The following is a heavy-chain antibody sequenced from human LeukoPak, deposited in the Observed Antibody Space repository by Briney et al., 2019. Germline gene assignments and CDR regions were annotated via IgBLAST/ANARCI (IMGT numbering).Heavy chain of an antibody. CDR3: ARDGLSRDFLTGYYMGAFDI. CDR2: IYGSGST. CDR1: GYFISSGHY. D-gene: IGHD3-9*01. Sequence: PSETLSLTCTVSGYFISSGHYWGWIRQSPGKGLEWIGSIYGSGSTQYKSSLKSRLTISVDTSKNQFSLKLSSVTAADTAVYSCARDGLSRDFLTGYYMGAFDIWGQGTMVTVSS. J-gene: IGHJ3*02. V-gene: IGHV4-38-2*02.